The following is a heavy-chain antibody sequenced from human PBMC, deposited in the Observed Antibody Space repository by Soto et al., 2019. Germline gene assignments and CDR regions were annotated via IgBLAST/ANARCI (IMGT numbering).Heavy chain of an antibody. J-gene: IGHJ6*02. V-gene: IGHV4-34*01. Sequence: SETLSLTCAVYGGSFSGYYWSWIRQPPGKGLEWIGEINHSGSTNYNPSLKSRVTISVDTSKNLFSLKLSSVTAADTAVYYCARRKLSGSSSSYYYYGMDVWGQGTTVTVSS. CDR1: GGSFSGYY. CDR2: INHSGST. D-gene: IGHD6-6*01. CDR3: ARRKLSGSSSSYYYYGMDV.